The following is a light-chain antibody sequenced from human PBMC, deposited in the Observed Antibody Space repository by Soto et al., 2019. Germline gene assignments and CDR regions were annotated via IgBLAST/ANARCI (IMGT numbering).Light chain of an antibody. V-gene: IGKV3-20*01. Sequence: EIVLTQSPDTLSLSPGEGVTLSCRASQSVVSDYVAWYQQKPGQAPRLLIYGASIAATGLPARFSGSGSGTDFTLTISRLEPEDFAVYYCQQYGGAPYTFGPGT. CDR2: GAS. CDR1: QSVVSDY. CDR3: QQYGGAPYT. J-gene: IGKJ2*01.